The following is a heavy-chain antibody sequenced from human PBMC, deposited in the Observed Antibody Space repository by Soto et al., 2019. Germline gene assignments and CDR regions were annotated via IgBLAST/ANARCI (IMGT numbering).Heavy chain of an antibody. D-gene: IGHD5-12*01. CDR3: TRPRSGYDRSDAFDI. Sequence: GGSLRLSCAASGFTFSGSAMHWVRQASGKGLEWVGRIRSKANSYATAYAASVKGRFTISRDDSKNTAYLQMNSLKTEDTAVYYCTRPRSGYDRSDAFDIWGQGTMVTVS. CDR1: GFTFSGSA. CDR2: IRSKANSYAT. V-gene: IGHV3-73*01. J-gene: IGHJ3*02.